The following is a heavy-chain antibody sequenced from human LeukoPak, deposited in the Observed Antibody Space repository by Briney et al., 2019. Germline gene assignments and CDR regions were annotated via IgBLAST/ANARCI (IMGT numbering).Heavy chain of an antibody. J-gene: IGHJ5*02. V-gene: IGHV4-38-2*01. Sequence: PSETLSLTCAVSGYSISSGYYWGWIRQPPGKGLEWIGSMYHSGSTYYNPSLKSRVTISVDTSKNQFSLKPSSVTAADTAVYYCARGPITMVRGVLPALYWFDPWGQGTLVTVSS. CDR3: ARGPITMVRGVLPALYWFDP. CDR2: MYHSGST. CDR1: GYSISSGYY. D-gene: IGHD3-10*01.